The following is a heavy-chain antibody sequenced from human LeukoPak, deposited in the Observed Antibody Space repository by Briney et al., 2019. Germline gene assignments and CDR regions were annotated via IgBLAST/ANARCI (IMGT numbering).Heavy chain of an antibody. Sequence: PGGSLRLSCTASGFTFGDYAMSWVRQAPGKGLEWVGFIRSKAYGGTTEYAASVEGRFTISRDDSKSIAYLQMNSLKAEDTAVYYCTREAGATIGYWGQGTLVTVSS. V-gene: IGHV3-49*04. D-gene: IGHD1-26*01. CDR1: GFTFGDYA. CDR2: IRSKAYGGTT. J-gene: IGHJ4*02. CDR3: TREAGATIGY.